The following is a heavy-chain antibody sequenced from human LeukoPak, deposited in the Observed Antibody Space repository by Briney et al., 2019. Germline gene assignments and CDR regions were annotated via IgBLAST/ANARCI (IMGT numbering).Heavy chain of an antibody. D-gene: IGHD6-13*01. CDR2: ISSSSSYI. CDR1: GFTFSSYS. Sequence: GVSLRLSCAASGFTFSSYSMNWVRQAPGKGLEWVSSISSSSSYIYYADSVKGRFTISRDNAKNSLYLQMSSLRAEDTAVYYCARDPTFYSSSWYDYWGQGTLVTVSS. J-gene: IGHJ4*02. CDR3: ARDPTFYSSSWYDY. V-gene: IGHV3-21*01.